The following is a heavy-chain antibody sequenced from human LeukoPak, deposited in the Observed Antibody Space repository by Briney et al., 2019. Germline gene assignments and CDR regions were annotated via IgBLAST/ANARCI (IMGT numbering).Heavy chain of an antibody. J-gene: IGHJ5*02. CDR1: GDSISSYY. Sequence: SETLSLTSTVSGDSISSYYWSWVRPPPGKGLEWVGYISNNWITSYNPSLKSRVTISKDTSKNQFSLKLRSVTAADTAVYYCARAPVPASWFDPWGQGTLVTVSS. CDR3: ARAPVPASWFDP. CDR2: ISNNWIT. V-gene: IGHV4-59*12.